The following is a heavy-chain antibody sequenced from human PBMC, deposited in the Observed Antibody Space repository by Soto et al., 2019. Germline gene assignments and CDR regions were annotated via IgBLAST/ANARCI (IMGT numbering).Heavy chain of an antibody. V-gene: IGHV3-23*01. D-gene: IGHD1-26*01. J-gene: IGHJ5*02. CDR1: GFIFENFG. CDR2: ISGSGFKK. CDR3: AKNQGVELVPLATVDWFDP. Sequence: GGSLRPSCAACGFIFENFGMSWVRQAPGKGLEWISSISGSGFKKYYADSVKGRFTISRDNSKSTVYLELNNLSAEDTAVYHCAKNQGVELVPLATVDWFDPWGQGSVVTVSS.